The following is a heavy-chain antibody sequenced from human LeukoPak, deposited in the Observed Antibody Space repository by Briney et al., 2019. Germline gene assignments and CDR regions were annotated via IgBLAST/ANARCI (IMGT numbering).Heavy chain of an antibody. CDR1: GFTFSSYA. CDR2: ISGSGGST. V-gene: IGHV3-23*01. CDR3: AKVPFLTTLWSFDY. Sequence: PGGSLRLSCAASGFTFSSYAMSWVRQAPGKGLERVSAISGSGGSTYYADSVKGRFTISRDNSKNTLYLQMNSLRAEDTAVYYCAKVPFLTTLWSFDYWGQGTLVTVSS. D-gene: IGHD3-10*02. J-gene: IGHJ4*02.